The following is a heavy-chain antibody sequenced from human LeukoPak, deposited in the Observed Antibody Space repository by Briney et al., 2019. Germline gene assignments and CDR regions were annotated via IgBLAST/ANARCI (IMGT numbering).Heavy chain of an antibody. CDR3: ARVGRYCSGGSCWRWFDP. D-gene: IGHD2-15*01. CDR2: INPSGGST. Sequence: ASVKVSCKASGYTFTSYYMHWLRQAPGQGLEWMGIINPSGGSTSYAQKFQGRVTMTRDMSTSTVYMELSSLRSEDTAVYYCARVGRYCSGGSCWRWFDPWGQGTLVTVSS. J-gene: IGHJ5*02. V-gene: IGHV1-46*01. CDR1: GYTFTSYY.